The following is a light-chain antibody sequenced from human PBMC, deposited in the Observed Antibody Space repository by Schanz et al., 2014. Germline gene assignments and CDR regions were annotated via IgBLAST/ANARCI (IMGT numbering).Light chain of an antibody. V-gene: IGLV2-14*02. CDR1: SSDVGSHNL. Sequence: QSSLTQPASVSGSPGQSITISCTGTSSDVGSHNLVSWYQQYPGRAPKLMIYEDSTRPSGVPDRFSGSKSGNTASLTVSGLQAEDEADYYCSSYTSSSPYVFGTGTKLTVL. CDR2: EDS. CDR3: SSYTSSSPYV. J-gene: IGLJ1*01.